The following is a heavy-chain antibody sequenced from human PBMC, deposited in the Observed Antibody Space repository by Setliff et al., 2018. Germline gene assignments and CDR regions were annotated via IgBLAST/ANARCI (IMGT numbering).Heavy chain of an antibody. CDR2: INPHGSEK. CDR1: GLSYTNDW. D-gene: IGHD3-10*01. Sequence: GGSLRLSCTASGLSYTNDWVSWVRQAPGKGLEWLASINPHGSEKYYADSVKGRFTISRDNAKNSLYLQMNSLRAEDTAVYYCARDGVFYAMDGWGQGTTVTVSS. V-gene: IGHV3-7*01. J-gene: IGHJ6*02. CDR3: ARDGVFYAMDG.